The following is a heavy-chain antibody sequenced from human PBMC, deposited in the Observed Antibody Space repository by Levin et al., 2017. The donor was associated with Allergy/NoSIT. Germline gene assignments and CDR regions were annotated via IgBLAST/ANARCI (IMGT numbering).Heavy chain of an antibody. J-gene: IGHJ6*02. CDR3: ARISSLAVANYGMDV. Sequence: PGGSLRLSCAASGFTFSSYSMNWVRQAPGKGLEWVSSISSSSSYIYYADSVKGRFTISRDNAKNSLYLQMNSLRAEDTAVYYCARISSLAVANYGMDVWGQGTTVTVSS. D-gene: IGHD6-19*01. CDR2: ISSSSSYI. V-gene: IGHV3-21*01. CDR1: GFTFSSYS.